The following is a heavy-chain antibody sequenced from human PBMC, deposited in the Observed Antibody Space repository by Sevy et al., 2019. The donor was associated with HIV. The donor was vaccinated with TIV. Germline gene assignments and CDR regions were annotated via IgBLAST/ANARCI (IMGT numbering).Heavy chain of an antibody. D-gene: IGHD1-26*01. CDR2: FSASGGST. Sequence: GGSLRLSCAASGFTFSSYAMSWVRQAPGQGLEWVSGFSASGGSTKYADSVKGQFTISRDNSKNTLSLQMNSLRAEDTAVYYCAKDRIWELGDAFDIWGQGTMVTVSS. J-gene: IGHJ3*02. V-gene: IGHV3-23*01. CDR1: GFTFSSYA. CDR3: AKDRIWELGDAFDI.